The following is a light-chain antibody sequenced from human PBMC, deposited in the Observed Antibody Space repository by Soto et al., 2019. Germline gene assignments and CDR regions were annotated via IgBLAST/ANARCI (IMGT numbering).Light chain of an antibody. J-gene: IGKJ5*01. CDR2: AAS. V-gene: IGKV1-9*01. CDR1: QGIRSY. CDR3: QQLNSYPIT. Sequence: DIQLTQSPSFLSASVGGRVTITCRASQGIRSYLAWYQQKPGKAPKLLIYAASTLQSGVPSRFSGSGSGTEFTLTTSSLQPEDFATYYCQQLNSYPITFGQGTRLEIK.